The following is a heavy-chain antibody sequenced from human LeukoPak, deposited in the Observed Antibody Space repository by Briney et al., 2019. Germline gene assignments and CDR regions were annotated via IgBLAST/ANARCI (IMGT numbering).Heavy chain of an antibody. Sequence: GGSLRLSCAASGFTFSSYAMHWVRQAPGKGLEWVAVISYDGSNIYYADSVKGRFTISRDNSKNTLYLQMNSLRAEDTAVYYCARDQYSGYDLYYFDYWGQGTLVTVSS. CDR1: GFTFSSYA. J-gene: IGHJ4*02. V-gene: IGHV3-30-3*01. D-gene: IGHD5-12*01. CDR3: ARDQYSGYDLYYFDY. CDR2: ISYDGSNI.